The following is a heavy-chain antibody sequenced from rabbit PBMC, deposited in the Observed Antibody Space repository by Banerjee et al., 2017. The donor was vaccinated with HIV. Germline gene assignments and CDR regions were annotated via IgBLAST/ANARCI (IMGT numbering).Heavy chain of an antibody. CDR3: ARYGVSGYEDANL. CDR1: GFTISGIYY. V-gene: IGHV1S45*01. D-gene: IGHD1-1*01. CDR2: IGGSTGLT. Sequence: QEQLVESGGGLVQPEGSLALTCKASGFTISGIYYMCWVRQAPGKGLEWIACIGGSTGLTYYASWAKGRFTISKTSSTAVTLQMTSLTAADTATYFCARYGVSGYEDANLWGPGTLVTVS. J-gene: IGHJ4*01.